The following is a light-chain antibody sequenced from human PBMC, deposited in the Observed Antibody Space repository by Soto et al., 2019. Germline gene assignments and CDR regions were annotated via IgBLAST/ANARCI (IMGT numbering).Light chain of an antibody. CDR3: QQSYSTPRA. CDR1: QSISNS. CDR2: AAS. V-gene: IGKV1-39*01. J-gene: IGKJ5*01. Sequence: DIQITHSPSSLSASVGDRVTITFRASQSISNSLNWYQQKPGRAPKLLIYAASSLQSGVPSRFSGSGSGTAFILTISSLQPEDFATYYCQQSYSTPRAFGQGTRLEIK.